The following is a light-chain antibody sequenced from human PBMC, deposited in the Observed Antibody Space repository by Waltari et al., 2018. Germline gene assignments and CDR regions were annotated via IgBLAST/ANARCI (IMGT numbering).Light chain of an antibody. V-gene: IGLV2-14*01. CDR1: SSDIGHNNY. CDR3: TSYTAGNIVI. J-gene: IGLJ2*01. CDR2: EVN. Sequence: QSALTQPASVSGSLGQSIILPCTGTSSDIGHNNYVSWYQHHPGKAPKLIIYEVNHRPSGTSSRFSGSKSGSTASLTISGVQAEDEAHYYCTSYTAGNIVIFGGGTKVTVL.